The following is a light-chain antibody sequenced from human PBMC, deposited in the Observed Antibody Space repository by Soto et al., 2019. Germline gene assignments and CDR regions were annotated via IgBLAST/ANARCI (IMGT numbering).Light chain of an antibody. Sequence: EIVLTQSPGTLSLSPGERATLSCRASQSVSSSYLAWYQQKPGQAPRLLIYGASSRATGITDRFSGSGSGTDFTLTISRLAPEDFAVYYCQQYGSSRFTFGPGTKVDIK. CDR2: GAS. CDR1: QSVSSSY. J-gene: IGKJ3*01. V-gene: IGKV3-20*01. CDR3: QQYGSSRFT.